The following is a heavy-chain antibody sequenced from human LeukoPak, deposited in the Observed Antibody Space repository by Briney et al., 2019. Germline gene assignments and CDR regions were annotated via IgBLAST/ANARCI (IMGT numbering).Heavy chain of an antibody. CDR3: AGSEQLWLLGVYYYGMDV. J-gene: IGHJ6*02. Sequence: SETLSLTCTVSGGSISSYYWSWIRQPPGKGLEWIGYIYYSGSTNYNPSLKSRVTISVDTSKNQFSLKLSSVTAADTAVYYCAGSEQLWLLGVYYYGMDVWGQGTTVTVSS. CDR2: IYYSGST. D-gene: IGHD5-18*01. V-gene: IGHV4-59*08. CDR1: GGSISSYY.